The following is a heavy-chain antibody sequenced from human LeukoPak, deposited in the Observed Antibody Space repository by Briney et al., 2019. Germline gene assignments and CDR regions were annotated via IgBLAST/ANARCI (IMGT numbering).Heavy chain of an antibody. D-gene: IGHD5-24*01. Sequence: GGSLRLSCAASGFTFSSYGMHWVRQAPGKGLEWVAVISYDGSNKYYADSVKGRFTISRDSSKNTLYLQMNSLRAEDTAVYYCAKERFSEKYYYYYGMDVWGQGTTVTVSS. V-gene: IGHV3-30*18. CDR2: ISYDGSNK. J-gene: IGHJ6*02. CDR3: AKERFSEKYYYYYGMDV. CDR1: GFTFSSYG.